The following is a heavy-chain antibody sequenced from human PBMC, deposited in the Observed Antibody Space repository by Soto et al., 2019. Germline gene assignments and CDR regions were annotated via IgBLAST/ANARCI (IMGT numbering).Heavy chain of an antibody. CDR2: ISYDGSNK. V-gene: IGHV3-30*18. CDR3: AKEMTTVGDSYWYFDL. D-gene: IGHD4-17*01. J-gene: IGHJ2*01. Sequence: QVQLVESGGGVVQPGRSLRLSCAASGFTFSSYGMHWVRQAPGKGLEWVAVISYDGSNKYYADSVKGRFTISRDNSKNTLYLQMNSLRAEDTAVYYCAKEMTTVGDSYWYFDLWGRGTLVTVSS. CDR1: GFTFSSYG.